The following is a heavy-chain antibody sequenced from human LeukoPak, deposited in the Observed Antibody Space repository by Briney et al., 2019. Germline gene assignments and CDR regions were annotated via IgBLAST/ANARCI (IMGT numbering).Heavy chain of an antibody. CDR1: GFTFSSYW. Sequence: GGSLRLSCAAPGFTFSSYWISWVRQAPGKGLEWVANIKQEGSDKYYVDSVKGRFTISRDNAKNSLYLQMNSLRAEDTAIYYCARASAVAGTRDYWGQGTLVTVSS. D-gene: IGHD6-19*01. CDR2: IKQEGSDK. J-gene: IGHJ4*02. V-gene: IGHV3-7*01. CDR3: ARASAVAGTRDY.